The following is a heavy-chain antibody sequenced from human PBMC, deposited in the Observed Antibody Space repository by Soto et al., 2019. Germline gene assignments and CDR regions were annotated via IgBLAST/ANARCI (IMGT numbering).Heavy chain of an antibody. J-gene: IGHJ6*02. V-gene: IGHV1-2*02. Sequence: ASVKVSCKASGYTFTGYYVHWVRQAPGQGLEWMGWINPNSGDTYLAQRFQGRVTMNRDTSIGTAYMELRGLTSDDTAEYYCAKGGAIVAAGTRVYLYNAIDVSGQGTTVTVSS. CDR2: INPNSGDT. D-gene: IGHD1-26*01. CDR1: GYTFTGYY. CDR3: AKGGAIVAAGTRVYLYNAIDV.